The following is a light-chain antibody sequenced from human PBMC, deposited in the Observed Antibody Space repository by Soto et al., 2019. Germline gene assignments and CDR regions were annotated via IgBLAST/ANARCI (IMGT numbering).Light chain of an antibody. V-gene: IGKV3-11*01. Sequence: VVTQTQATLSLSPGERATLSCRASQSVDNYLDWYQQKPGQAPRLLIYGASNRATGIPDRFSGSGSGTDFTLTITSLQPEDFATYYCQQSYSSPCTFGQGTKVDIK. J-gene: IGKJ1*01. CDR2: GAS. CDR3: QQSYSSPCT. CDR1: QSVDNY.